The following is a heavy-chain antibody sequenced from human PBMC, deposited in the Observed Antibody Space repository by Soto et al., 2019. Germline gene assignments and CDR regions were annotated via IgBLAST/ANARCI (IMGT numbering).Heavy chain of an antibody. Sequence: WIRQPPGKGLEWIGEINHSGSTNYNPSLKSRVTISVDTSKNQFSLKLSSVTAADTAVYYGVRDLFAGYAYWRQRTLDTVSS. CDR3: VRDLFAGYAY. V-gene: IGHV4-34*01. D-gene: IGHD2-15*01. CDR2: INHSGST. J-gene: IGHJ4*02.